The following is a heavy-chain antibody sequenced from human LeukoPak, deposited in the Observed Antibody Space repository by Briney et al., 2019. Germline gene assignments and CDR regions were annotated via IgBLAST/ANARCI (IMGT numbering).Heavy chain of an antibody. J-gene: IGHJ6*03. D-gene: IGHD2-2*01. Sequence: SETLSLTCAVYGGSFSGYYWSWIRQPPGKGLEWIGEINHSGSTNYNPSLKSRVTISVDTSKNQFSLKLSSVTAADTAVYYCARSLVVVVPAADAYYYYYYMDVWGKGTTVTVSS. CDR1: GGSFSGYY. CDR3: ARSLVVVVPAADAYYYYYYMDV. CDR2: INHSGST. V-gene: IGHV4-34*01.